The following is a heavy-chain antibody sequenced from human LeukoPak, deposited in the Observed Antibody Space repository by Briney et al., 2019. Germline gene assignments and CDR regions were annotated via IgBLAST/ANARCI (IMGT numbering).Heavy chain of an antibody. J-gene: IGHJ4*02. D-gene: IGHD4-17*01. Sequence: GASVKVSCKASGGTFSSYAISWVRQAPGQGLEWMGWISPYNGNTNYAQKFQGRVTLTTDTSTSTAYIHLRSLRSDDTAVYYCATEGGWQPIDYGDSVYWGQGTLVTVSS. CDR2: ISPYNGNT. CDR3: ATEGGWQPIDYGDSVY. V-gene: IGHV1-18*01. CDR1: GGTFSSYA.